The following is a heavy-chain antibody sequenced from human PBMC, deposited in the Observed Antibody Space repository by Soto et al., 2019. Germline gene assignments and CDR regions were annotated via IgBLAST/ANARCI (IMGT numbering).Heavy chain of an antibody. Sequence: GGSPRLACAASGFTFNNYGMHWVRQAPGKGLEWVATISNDGSDKYYADSVKGRLTISRDNSKNTVYLQMNSLRAEETAVYYCAKDQGIAASHGIDWGQGTMVTVSS. CDR3: AKDQGIAASHGID. CDR2: ISNDGSDK. J-gene: IGHJ3*01. V-gene: IGHV3-30*18. D-gene: IGHD6-13*01. CDR1: GFTFNNYG.